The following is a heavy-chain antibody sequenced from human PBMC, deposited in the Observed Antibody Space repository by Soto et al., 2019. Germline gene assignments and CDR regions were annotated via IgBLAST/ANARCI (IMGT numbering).Heavy chain of an antibody. CDR3: VKDGEAASPGWFDT. J-gene: IGHJ5*02. CDR2: NRWNGEAV. V-gene: IGHV3-9*01. CDR1: GFTFEDFA. Sequence: LRLSCSASGFTFEDFAMHWVRRVPGKGLEWVAGNRWNGEAVGYAASVKGRCTSSRDNAKKLLFLQMNSLRVDDAALYYCVKDGEAASPGWFDTWGQGTQVTV. D-gene: IGHD6-6*01.